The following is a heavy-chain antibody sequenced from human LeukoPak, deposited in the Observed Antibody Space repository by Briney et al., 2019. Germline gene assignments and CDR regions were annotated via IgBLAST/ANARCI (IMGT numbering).Heavy chain of an antibody. J-gene: IGHJ3*02. CDR3: AKTYMWSIDASHI. V-gene: IGHV3-23*01. D-gene: IGHD2-8*02. CDR2: ITARADST. Sequence: PGGSLRLSCAASGFTFSNYAMSWVRQAPGKGLEWVSGITARADSTYYADSVKGRVTISRDNSKNTLFLQLNSLRAEDAAVYYCAKTYMWSIDASHIWGQGTMVTVSS. CDR1: GFTFSNYA.